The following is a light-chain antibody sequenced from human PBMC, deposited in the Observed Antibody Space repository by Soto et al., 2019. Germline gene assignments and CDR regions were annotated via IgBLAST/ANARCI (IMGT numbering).Light chain of an antibody. V-gene: IGKV3-20*01. CDR2: GTF. Sequence: EIVLTQSPGTLSLSPGERATLSCRASQYVSTTFFAWYQQKPGQAPRLLIYGTFNRATGIPDRFSGSGSGTDFTLTISRPEPEDFAVYYCQQYGSSPLTFGGGTRMEIK. J-gene: IGKJ4*01. CDR1: QYVSTTF. CDR3: QQYGSSPLT.